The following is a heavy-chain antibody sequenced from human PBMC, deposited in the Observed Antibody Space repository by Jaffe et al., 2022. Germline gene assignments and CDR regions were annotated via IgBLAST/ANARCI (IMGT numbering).Heavy chain of an antibody. D-gene: IGHD3-3*01. J-gene: IGHJ4*02. V-gene: IGHV4-39*01. Sequence: QLQLQESGPGLVKPSETLSLTCTVSGGSISSSSYYWGWIRQPPGKGLEWIGSIYYSGSTYYNPSLKSRVTISVDTSKNQFSLKLSSVTAADTAVYYCARHMESQYYFDYWGQGTLVTVSS. CDR3: ARHMESQYYFDY. CDR2: IYYSGST. CDR1: GGSISSSSYY.